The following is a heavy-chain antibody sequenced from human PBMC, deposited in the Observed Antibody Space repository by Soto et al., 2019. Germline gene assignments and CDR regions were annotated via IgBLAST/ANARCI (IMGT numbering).Heavy chain of an antibody. CDR3: ARYLGYYYDSSGYDAPDAFDI. D-gene: IGHD3-22*01. CDR1: GYTFTSYY. V-gene: IGHV1-46*01. CDR2: INPSGGST. Sequence: GASVKVSCKASGYTFTSYYMHWVRQAPGQGLEWMGIINPSGGSTSYAQKFQVRVTMTRDTSTSTVYMELSSLRSEDTAVYYFARYLGYYYDSSGYDAPDAFDIWGQGTMVTVSS. J-gene: IGHJ3*02.